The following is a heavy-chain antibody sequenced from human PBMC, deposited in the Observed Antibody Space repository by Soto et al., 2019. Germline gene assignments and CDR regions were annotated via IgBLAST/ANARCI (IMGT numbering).Heavy chain of an antibody. CDR1: GFTLSRNW. J-gene: IGHJ4*02. CDR2: VKEDGSDK. D-gene: IGHD3-16*01. Sequence: EVQLVESGGGLVQPGGSLRLTCAASGFTLSRNWMSWVRQAPGKGLEWVANVKEDGSDKYYMDSVKGRFTSSRGHAKNSLYSPMNSLRAEDTAVYYCAGGGGHVDQWGQGTLVTVSS. CDR3: AGGGGHVDQ. V-gene: IGHV3-7*04.